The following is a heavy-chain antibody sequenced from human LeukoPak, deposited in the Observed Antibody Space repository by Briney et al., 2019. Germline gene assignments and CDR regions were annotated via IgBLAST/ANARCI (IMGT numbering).Heavy chain of an antibody. CDR1: GFTFSSYA. D-gene: IGHD1-26*01. V-gene: IGHV3-30-3*01. CDR3: ASARGRVVSSNVFDY. CDR2: ISYDGSNK. Sequence: PGGSLRLSCAASGFTFSSYAMHWVRQAPGKGLEWVAVISYDGSNKYYADSVKGRFTISRDNSKNTLYLQMNSLRAEDTAVYYCASARGRVVSSNVFDYWGQGTLVTVSS. J-gene: IGHJ4*02.